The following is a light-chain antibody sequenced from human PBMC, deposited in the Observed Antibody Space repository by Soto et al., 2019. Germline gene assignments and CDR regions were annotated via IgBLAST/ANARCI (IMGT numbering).Light chain of an antibody. J-gene: IGKJ2*01. V-gene: IGKV1-39*01. CDR3: QQSYKTPHT. CDR1: QTISTY. Sequence: DIQMTQSPSPLSASVGDRVTITCRASQTISTYLNWYQQKPGKAPKLLIYGASSLQSGVPSRFSGSGSGTDFTLTISSLQPEDFGTYYCQQSYKTPHTFGQGTKLETK. CDR2: GAS.